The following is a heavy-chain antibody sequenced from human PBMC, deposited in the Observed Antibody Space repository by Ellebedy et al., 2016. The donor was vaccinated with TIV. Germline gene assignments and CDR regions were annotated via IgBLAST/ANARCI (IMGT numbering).Heavy chain of an antibody. CDR2: ISYDGSNK. D-gene: IGHD3-3*01. CDR1: GFTFSSYA. J-gene: IGHJ4*02. V-gene: IGHV3-30-3*01. CDR3: AKDITRAVTGFDY. Sequence: GESLKISXAASGFTFSSYAMHWVRQAPGKGLEWVAVISYDGSNKYYADSVKGQFTISRDNSKNTLYLQMNSLRAEDTAVYYCAKDITRAVTGFDYWGQGTLVTVSS.